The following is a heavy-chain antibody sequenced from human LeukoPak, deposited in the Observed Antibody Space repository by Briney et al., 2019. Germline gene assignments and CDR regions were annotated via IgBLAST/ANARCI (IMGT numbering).Heavy chain of an antibody. J-gene: IGHJ5*02. CDR3: ARARNDYDSSGFSALDL. Sequence: PGTSLRLSCAASGFTFSSYGMHWVRQAPGKGLEWVAVICSDGSNKYCADSVKGRFTISRDNSKNTLYLQVNSLRAADTAVYYCARARNDYDSSGFSALDLWGQGTLVTVSS. CDR1: GFTFSSYG. CDR2: ICSDGSNK. D-gene: IGHD3-22*01. V-gene: IGHV3-33*01.